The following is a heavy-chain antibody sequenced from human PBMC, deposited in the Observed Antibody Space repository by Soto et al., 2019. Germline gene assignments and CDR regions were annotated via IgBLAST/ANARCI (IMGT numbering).Heavy chain of an antibody. J-gene: IGHJ4*02. CDR1: VYAFTTYG. V-gene: IGHV1-18*01. Sequence: QVNLVQSGAEVKKPGASVKVSFNGSVYAFTTYGITWVRQAPGQGLEWMGWISAHNGNTNYAQKLQGRVTVTRDTSTSTAYMELRSLRSDDTAVYYCARGRYGDYWGQGALVNVSS. D-gene: IGHD1-1*01. CDR2: ISAHNGNT. CDR3: ARGRYGDY.